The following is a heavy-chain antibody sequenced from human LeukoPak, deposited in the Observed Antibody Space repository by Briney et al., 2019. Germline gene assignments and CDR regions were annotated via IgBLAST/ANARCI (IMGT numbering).Heavy chain of an antibody. CDR1: GGTFSSYA. V-gene: IGHV1-69*13. D-gene: IGHD6-13*01. CDR2: IIPIIGTA. J-gene: IGHJ4*02. CDR3: ARDLSSSSDY. Sequence: GASVKVSCKASGGTFSSYAISWVRQAPGQGLEWMGGIIPIIGTANYAQKFQGRVTITADESTSTAYMGLSSLRSEDTAVYYCARDLSSSSDYWGQGTLVTVSS.